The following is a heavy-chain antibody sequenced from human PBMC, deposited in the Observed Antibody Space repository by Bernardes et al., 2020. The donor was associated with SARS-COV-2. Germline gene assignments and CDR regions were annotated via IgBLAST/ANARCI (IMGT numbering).Heavy chain of an antibody. V-gene: IGHV1-18*01. J-gene: IGHJ6*02. Sequence: ASVKVSCKASGYTFTSYGISWVRQAPGQGLEWMGWISAYNGNTNYAQKLQGRVTMTTDTSTSTAYMELRSLRSDDTAVYYCARGPLRYFDWLSVGYYYYGMDVWGQGTTVTVSS. CDR3: ARGPLRYFDWLSVGYYYYGMDV. D-gene: IGHD3-9*01. CDR2: ISAYNGNT. CDR1: GYTFTSYG.